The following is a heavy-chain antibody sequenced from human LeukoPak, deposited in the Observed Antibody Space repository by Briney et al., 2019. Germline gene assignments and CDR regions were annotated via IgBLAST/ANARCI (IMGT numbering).Heavy chain of an antibody. CDR3: ASGNLEGCFDP. V-gene: IGHV4-59*01. D-gene: IGHD3-3*01. CDR1: GGSISSYY. Sequence: PSETLSLTCTVSGGSISSYYWSWIRQPPGKGLEWIGYIYYSGSTNYNPSLKSRVTISVDTSKNQFSLKLSSVTAADTAVYYCASGNLEGCFDPWGQGTLVTVSS. J-gene: IGHJ5*02. CDR2: IYYSGST.